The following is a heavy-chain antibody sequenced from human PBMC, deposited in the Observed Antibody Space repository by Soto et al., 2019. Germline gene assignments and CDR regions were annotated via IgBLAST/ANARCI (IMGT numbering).Heavy chain of an antibody. J-gene: IGHJ6*02. Sequence: GGSLRLSCAASGFTFSSYAMHWVRQAPGKGLEWVAVISYDGSNKYYADSVKGRFTISRDNSKNTLYLQMNSLRAEDTALYYCARDSCSSTSCPDFGYYGMDVWGQGTTVTVSS. CDR3: ARDSCSSTSCPDFGYYGMDV. CDR2: ISYDGSNK. D-gene: IGHD2-2*01. CDR1: GFTFSSYA. V-gene: IGHV3-30-3*01.